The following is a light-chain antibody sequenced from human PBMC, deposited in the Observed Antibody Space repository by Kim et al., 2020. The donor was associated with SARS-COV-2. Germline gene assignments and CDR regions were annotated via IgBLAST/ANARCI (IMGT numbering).Light chain of an antibody. J-gene: IGKJ3*01. CDR1: QSLAYSDGSIY. Sequence: PTSISSRSSQSLAYSDGSIYWNWCRQRQGQTPRGRICTGSYRDCGVPDRFSRSTSGTDFTIQSSRVEGEDVGVYYSMQGTHWTVTFGPGTKVDIK. CDR3: MQGTHWTVT. V-gene: IGKV2-30*01. CDR2: TGS.